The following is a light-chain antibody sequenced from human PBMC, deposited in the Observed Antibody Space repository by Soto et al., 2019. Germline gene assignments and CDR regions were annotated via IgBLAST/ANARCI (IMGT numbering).Light chain of an antibody. CDR1: QTINYY. CDR2: TTS. V-gene: IGKV1-39*01. J-gene: IGKJ1*01. CDR3: QQTNTSPLT. Sequence: DIQMTQSPPSLSASVGDSVTITCRSSQTINYYLNWYQQKPGQAPQLLIHTTSTLQSGAPSRFSGSGSGTDYTPTINSLQPEDFATYYCQQTNTSPLTFGQGTKV.